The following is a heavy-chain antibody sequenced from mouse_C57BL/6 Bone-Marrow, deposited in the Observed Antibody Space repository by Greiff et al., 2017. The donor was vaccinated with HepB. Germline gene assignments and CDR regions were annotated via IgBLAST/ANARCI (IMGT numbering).Heavy chain of an antibody. Sequence: VKLVESGAELVRPGASVTLSCKASGYTFTDYEMHWVKQTPVHGLEWIGAIDPETGGTAYNQKFKGKAILTADKSSSTAYMELRSLTSEDSAVYYCTRKEDGNPAWFAYWGQGTLVTVSA. CDR3: TRKEDGNPAWFAY. J-gene: IGHJ3*01. CDR2: IDPETGGT. CDR1: GYTFTDYE. D-gene: IGHD2-1*01. V-gene: IGHV1-15*01.